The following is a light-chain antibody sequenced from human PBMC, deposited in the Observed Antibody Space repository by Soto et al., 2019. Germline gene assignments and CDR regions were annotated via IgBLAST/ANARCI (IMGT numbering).Light chain of an antibody. CDR1: QSVSSSY. CDR3: QQYDNSPLT. Sequence: EIVLTQSPGTLSLSPGERATLSCRASQSVSSSYLAGYQQKPGQAPRLLIYGASSRATGIPDRFSGSGSGTDYTLTNTRLEPEDFAVYYCQQYDNSPLTFGGGTKVEIK. J-gene: IGKJ4*01. CDR2: GAS. V-gene: IGKV3-20*01.